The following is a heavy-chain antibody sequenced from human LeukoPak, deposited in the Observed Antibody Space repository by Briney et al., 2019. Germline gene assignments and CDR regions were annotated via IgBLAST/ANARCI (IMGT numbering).Heavy chain of an antibody. Sequence: SETLSLTCAVYGGSLSGYYWSRIRQPPGKGLEWIGEINHSGSTNYNPSLKSRVTISVDTSKNQFSLKLSPVTAADTAVYYCARAQRGLEGSGQEYGMDVWGQGTTVTVSS. J-gene: IGHJ6*02. CDR2: INHSGST. V-gene: IGHV4-34*01. CDR1: GGSLSGYY. D-gene: IGHD6-19*01. CDR3: ARAQRGLEGSGQEYGMDV.